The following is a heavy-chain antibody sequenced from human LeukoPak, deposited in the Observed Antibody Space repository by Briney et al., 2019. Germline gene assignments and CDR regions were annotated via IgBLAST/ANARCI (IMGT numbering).Heavy chain of an antibody. Sequence: GGSLRLSCAASGFTFSSYAMHWVRQAPGKGLEWVAVISYDGSNKYYADSVKGRFTISRDNSKNTLYLQMNSLRAEDTAVYYCATTTYGDYYFDYWGQGTLVTVSS. CDR3: ATTTYGDYYFDY. CDR2: ISYDGSNK. D-gene: IGHD4-17*01. V-gene: IGHV3-30*04. CDR1: GFTFSSYA. J-gene: IGHJ4*02.